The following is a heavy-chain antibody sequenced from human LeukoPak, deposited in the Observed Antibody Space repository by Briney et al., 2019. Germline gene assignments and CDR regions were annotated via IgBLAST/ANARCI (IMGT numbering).Heavy chain of an antibody. D-gene: IGHD1-26*01. CDR3: ATSFSGSYYNWFDP. V-gene: IGHV4-39*07. Sequence: SSETLSLTCTVSGGSISSSSYYWGWIRQPPGKGLEWIGSIYYSGSTYYNPSLKSRVTISVDTSKNQFSLKLSSVTAADTAVYYCATSFSGSYYNWFDPWGQGTLVTVSS. CDR2: IYYSGST. CDR1: GGSISSSSYY. J-gene: IGHJ5*02.